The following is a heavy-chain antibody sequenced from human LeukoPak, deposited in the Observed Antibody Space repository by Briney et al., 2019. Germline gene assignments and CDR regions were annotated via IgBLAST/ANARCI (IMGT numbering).Heavy chain of an antibody. V-gene: IGHV4-59*01. D-gene: IGHD1-26*01. J-gene: IGHJ5*02. CDR3: ARVVVSAGGVLDP. Sequence: SGTLSLTCTVAGGSISSYYWSWIRQPPGKGLEWIGYIYYSGSTNYNPSLKSRVTISVDTSKNQFSLKLSSVTAADTAVYYCARVVVSAGGVLDPWGQGTLVTVSS. CDR2: IYYSGST. CDR1: GGSISSYY.